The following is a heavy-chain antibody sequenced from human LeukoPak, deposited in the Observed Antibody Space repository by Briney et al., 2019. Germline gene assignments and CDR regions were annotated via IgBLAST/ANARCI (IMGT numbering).Heavy chain of an antibody. CDR3: ARSYSNHLFGMDV. CDR1: GFTVSSYY. D-gene: IGHD4-11*01. Sequence: GGSLRLSCAASGFTVSSYYMTWVRQALGKGLEWVSLMYSGGSTYYADSVKGRVAISRDNSQNTVFLQMNSVRVEDTAVYYCARSYSNHLFGMDVWGQGTAVTVSS. V-gene: IGHV3-66*01. CDR2: MYSGGST. J-gene: IGHJ6*02.